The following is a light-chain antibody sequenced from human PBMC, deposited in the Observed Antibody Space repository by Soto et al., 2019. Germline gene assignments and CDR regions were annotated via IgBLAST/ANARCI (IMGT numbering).Light chain of an antibody. V-gene: IGKV2-30*01. CDR2: MVS. Sequence: EVVLTQSPPSLPVTLGQPASISCRSSQSLVYRDGNTHLNWFQQRPGQSPRRLIYMVSTRDSGVPDRFSGSGSGTDFTLKISREEAEDVGVYYCMQGTHWPPTFGQGTKVEIK. CDR3: MQGTHWPPT. J-gene: IGKJ1*01. CDR1: QSLVYRDGNTH.